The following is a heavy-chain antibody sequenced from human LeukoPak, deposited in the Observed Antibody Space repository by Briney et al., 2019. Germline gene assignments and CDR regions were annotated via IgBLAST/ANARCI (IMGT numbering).Heavy chain of an antibody. CDR3: ARGSSRGYCSSTSCYAGLFFDY. J-gene: IGHJ4*02. CDR1: GYTFTSYG. Sequence: GSVKVSCKASGYTFTSYGMSWVRQAPGQGLEWVGGISAYNGNTNYAQKLQGRFTITTDTSKNTAYMELKSLRSDDTAVYYCARGSSRGYCSSTSCYAGLFFDYWGQGSLVTVSS. D-gene: IGHD2-2*01. CDR2: ISAYNGNT. V-gene: IGHV1-18*01.